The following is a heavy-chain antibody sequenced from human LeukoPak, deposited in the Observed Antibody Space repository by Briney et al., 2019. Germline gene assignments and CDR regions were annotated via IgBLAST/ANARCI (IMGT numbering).Heavy chain of an antibody. CDR1: GFTFSTYG. D-gene: IGHD6-19*01. Sequence: PGGSLRLSCAASGFTFSTYGMHWVRQAPGKGLEWVAFIRYDGSKKYYADSVMGRFTISRDNSNNTLYLQMNSLRAEDMAVYYCAKLFAMYDSGWFSVYWGQGTLVTVSS. CDR2: IRYDGSKK. V-gene: IGHV3-30*02. CDR3: AKLFAMYDSGWFSVY. J-gene: IGHJ4*02.